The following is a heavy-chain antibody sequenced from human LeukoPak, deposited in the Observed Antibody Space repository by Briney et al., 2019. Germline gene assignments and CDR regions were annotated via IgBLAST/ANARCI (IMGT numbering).Heavy chain of an antibody. V-gene: IGHV4-4*07. Sequence: SETLSLTCTVSGGSISSYYWNWIRQPAGKGLEWSGRIHISGKTNYNPSLRVTMSVDASRNQFSLKLSSVTAADTAVYYCARDPGLERPGGVSFDYWGQGSLVTVSS. CDR1: GGSISSYY. D-gene: IGHD1-1*01. CDR2: IHISGKT. CDR3: ARDPGLERPGGVSFDY. J-gene: IGHJ4*02.